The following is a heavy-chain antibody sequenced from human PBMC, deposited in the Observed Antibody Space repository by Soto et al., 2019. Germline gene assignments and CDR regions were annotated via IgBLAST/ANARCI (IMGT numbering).Heavy chain of an antibody. CDR2: IYYSGST. CDR1: GGSISSGDYY. Sequence: SETLSLTCTVSGGSISSGDYYWSCIRQPPGKGLEWIGYIYYSGSTYYNPSLKSRVTISVDTSKNQFSLKLSSVTAADTAVYYCARQGYCSSTSCYNWFDPWGQGTLVTVSS. CDR3: ARQGYCSSTSCYNWFDP. D-gene: IGHD2-2*01. V-gene: IGHV4-30-4*01. J-gene: IGHJ5*02.